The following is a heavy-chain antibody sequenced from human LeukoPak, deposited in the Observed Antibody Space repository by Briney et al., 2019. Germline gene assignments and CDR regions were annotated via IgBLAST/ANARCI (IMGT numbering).Heavy chain of an antibody. CDR1: GFTFSSYW. CDR3: ARELSTGD. V-gene: IGHV3-74*01. CDR2: VSGDGSNT. Sequence: PGGSLRLSCAASGFTFSSYWMHWVRQAPGKGLVWVSRVSGDGSNTFYADSVKGRFTISRDNAKNTLYLQMNSLRAEDTAVYYCARELSTGDWGQGTLVTVSP. J-gene: IGHJ4*02. D-gene: IGHD7-27*01.